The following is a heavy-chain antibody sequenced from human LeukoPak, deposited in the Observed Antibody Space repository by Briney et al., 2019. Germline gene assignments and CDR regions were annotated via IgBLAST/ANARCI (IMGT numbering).Heavy chain of an antibody. D-gene: IGHD3-22*01. V-gene: IGHV3-53*01. CDR3: AKDLPDSSGYYDY. CDR1: GFTVSSNY. Sequence: GGSLRLSCAASGFTVSSNYMSWVRQAPGKGLEWVSVIYSGGSTYYADSVKGRFTISRDNSKNTLYLQMNSLRAEDTAVYYCAKDLPDSSGYYDYWGQGTLVTVSS. J-gene: IGHJ4*02. CDR2: IYSGGST.